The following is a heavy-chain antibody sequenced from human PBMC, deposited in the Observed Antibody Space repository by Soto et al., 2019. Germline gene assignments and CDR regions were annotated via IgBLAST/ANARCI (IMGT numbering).Heavy chain of an antibody. D-gene: IGHD1-26*01. V-gene: IGHV4-61*03. Sequence: LSLTRSGDSFLSGGFYWTWIRQPPGKGLEWLGYISSRRTTYYNPSLKGRVAISVDTSKNHLSLRLRSVTPDDTAVYFCARDGIGGTVFDYWGQGILVTVSS. CDR2: ISSRRTT. CDR3: ARDGIGGTVFDY. J-gene: IGHJ4*02. CDR1: GDSFLSGGFY.